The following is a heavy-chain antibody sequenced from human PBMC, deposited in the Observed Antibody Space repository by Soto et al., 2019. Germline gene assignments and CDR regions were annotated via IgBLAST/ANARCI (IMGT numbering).Heavy chain of an antibody. V-gene: IGHV4-39*01. CDR1: GGSISSSSYY. J-gene: IGHJ4*02. Sequence: QLQLQESGPGLVKPSETLSLTCTVSGGSISSSSYYWGWIRQPPGKGLEWIGSIYYSGSTYYNPSLKSRVTISVDTSKNQFSLKLSSVTAADTAVYYCARLYYYDSSGYYSRVLAGIQYYFDYWGQGTLVTVSS. CDR3: ARLYYYDSSGYYSRVLAGIQYYFDY. CDR2: IYYSGST. D-gene: IGHD3-22*01.